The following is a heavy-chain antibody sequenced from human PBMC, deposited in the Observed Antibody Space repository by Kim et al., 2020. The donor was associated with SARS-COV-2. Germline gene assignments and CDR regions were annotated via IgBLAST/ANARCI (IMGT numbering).Heavy chain of an antibody. Sequence: GGSLRLSCAASGFTFGDYAMHWIRQTPGKGLEWVSGISWNSGTTAYADAVRGRFTISRDNAKNSLYLQLSGLRGDDTALYFCVRRERGDKFNFDYWGQGT. CDR2: ISWNSGTT. CDR1: GFTFGDYA. J-gene: IGHJ4*02. CDR3: VRRERGDKFNFDY. V-gene: IGHV3-9*01.